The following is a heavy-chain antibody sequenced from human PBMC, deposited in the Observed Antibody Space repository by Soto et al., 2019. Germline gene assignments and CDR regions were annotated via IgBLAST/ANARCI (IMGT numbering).Heavy chain of an antibody. CDR2: IYYSGST. CDR1: GGSISSSSYY. D-gene: IGHD3-16*02. V-gene: IGHV4-39*01. J-gene: IGHJ4*02. Sequence: PSETLSLTCTVSGGSISSSSYYWGWIRQPPGKGLEWIGSIYYSGSTYYNPSLKSQVTISVDTSKNQFSLKLSSVTAADTAVYYCARHGAPGDYVWGSYRYSSTKPPDYWGQGTLVTVS. CDR3: ARHGAPGDYVWGSYRYSSTKPPDY.